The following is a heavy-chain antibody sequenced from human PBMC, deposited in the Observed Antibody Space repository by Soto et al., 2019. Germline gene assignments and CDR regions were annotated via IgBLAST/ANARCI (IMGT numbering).Heavy chain of an antibody. J-gene: IGHJ6*02. CDR2: IDPSDSYT. Sequence: GESLKISCKGSGYSFTSYWISWVRQMPGKGLEWMGRIDPSDSYTNYSPSFQGHVTISADKPISTAYLQWSSLKASDTAMYYCARFGRDKIAAGGDVWGRGTTVTVSS. D-gene: IGHD6-25*01. V-gene: IGHV5-10-1*01. CDR3: ARFGRDKIAAGGDV. CDR1: GYSFTSYW.